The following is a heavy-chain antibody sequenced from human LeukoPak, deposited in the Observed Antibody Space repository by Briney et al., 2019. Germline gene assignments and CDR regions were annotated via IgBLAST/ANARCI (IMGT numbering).Heavy chain of an antibody. CDR3: ARDSIAAAFRSLLDYYYYYMDV. J-gene: IGHJ6*03. Sequence: GGSLRLSCAASGFTFSSYGMHWVRQAPGKGLEWVAFIRYDGSNKYYADSVKGRFTISRDNSKNTLYLQMNSLRAEDTAVYYCARDSIAAAFRSLLDYYYYYMDVWGKGTTVTVSS. D-gene: IGHD6-13*01. CDR1: GFTFSSYG. V-gene: IGHV3-30*02. CDR2: IRYDGSNK.